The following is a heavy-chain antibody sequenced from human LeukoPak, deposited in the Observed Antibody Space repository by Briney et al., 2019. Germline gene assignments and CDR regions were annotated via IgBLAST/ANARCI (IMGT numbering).Heavy chain of an antibody. Sequence: PSETLSLTCTVSGGTISSGNYWGWIRQPPGKGLEWIGNIYYSGSTYYNPSLKSRVTISVDTSKNQFSLKLSSVTAADTAVYYCARELTGEPTYYYYYYMDVWGKGTTVTISS. V-gene: IGHV4-39*07. J-gene: IGHJ6*03. CDR2: IYYSGST. CDR3: ARELTGEPTYYYYYYMDV. D-gene: IGHD7-27*01. CDR1: GGTISSGNY.